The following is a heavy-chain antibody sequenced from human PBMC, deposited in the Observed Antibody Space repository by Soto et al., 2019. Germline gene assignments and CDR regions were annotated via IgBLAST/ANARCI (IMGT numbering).Heavy chain of an antibody. Sequence: AGALSLTCTVCGYSISSGYWLAWIRQIPGKGPEWIASIYHGGTTFYNPSLKSRITISVDTYNNQFSLKLTSVPAADTAVYYCARVNAMVVVGTPFDWWGHGALVTGS. J-gene: IGHJ4*01. V-gene: IGHV4-38-2*02. CDR2: IYHGGTT. CDR3: ARVNAMVVVGTPFDW. CDR1: GYSISSGYW. D-gene: IGHD6-19*01.